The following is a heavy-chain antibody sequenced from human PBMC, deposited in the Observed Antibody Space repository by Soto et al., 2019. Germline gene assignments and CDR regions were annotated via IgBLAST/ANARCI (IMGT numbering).Heavy chain of an antibody. Sequence: GESLKISCKGSGYRFPSYWIGWVRQMPGKGLEWMGIIYPGDSDTTYNPSFQGQVTMSADKSINTAYLQWSSLQASDTAMFYCAVGLRRAPDYAFDIWGQGTMVTVSS. D-gene: IGHD4-17*01. CDR1: GYRFPSYW. V-gene: IGHV5-51*01. CDR2: IYPGDSDT. J-gene: IGHJ3*02. CDR3: AVGLRRAPDYAFDI.